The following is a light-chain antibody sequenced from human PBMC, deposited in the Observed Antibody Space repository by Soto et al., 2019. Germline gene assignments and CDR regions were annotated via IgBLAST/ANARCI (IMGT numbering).Light chain of an antibody. V-gene: IGKV3-20*01. CDR1: QSVSSSY. CDR2: GAS. CDR3: QQYGSSPPVT. Sequence: EIVLTQSPGTLSLSPGERATLSCRASQSVSSSYLAWYQQKPGQAPRLLIYGASGMATGIPDRFSGSGSGTDFTLTINRLEPEDFAVYYCQQYGSSPPVTFGQGTRLQIK. J-gene: IGKJ5*01.